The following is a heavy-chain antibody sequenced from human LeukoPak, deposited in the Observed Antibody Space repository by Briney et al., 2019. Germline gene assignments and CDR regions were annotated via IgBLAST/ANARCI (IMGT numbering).Heavy chain of an antibody. J-gene: IGHJ4*02. CDR2: IIPIFGTA. CDR1: GGTFSSYA. CDR3: ARATLGYSSGGSCYNSHFDY. D-gene: IGHD2-15*01. Sequence: ASVKVSCKASGGTFSSYAISWVRQAPGQGLEWMGGIIPIFGTANYAQKFHGRVTITADESTSTAYMELSSLRSEDTAVYYCARATLGYSSGGSCYNSHFDYWGQGTLVTVSS. V-gene: IGHV1-69*13.